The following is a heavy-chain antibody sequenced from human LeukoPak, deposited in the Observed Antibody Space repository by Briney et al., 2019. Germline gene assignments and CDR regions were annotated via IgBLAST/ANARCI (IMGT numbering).Heavy chain of an antibody. CDR2: IYYSGST. Sequence: SETLSLICSVSGGSISSSSHYWGWIRQPPGKRLEWIGSIYYSGSTYYNPSLKSRVTIAVDTSKIQFSLRLSSVTAADMAVYFCARLGYSVSWTDCCGQGTLVTVSS. J-gene: IGHJ4*02. D-gene: IGHD6-13*01. V-gene: IGHV4-39*01. CDR3: ARLGYSVSWTDC. CDR1: GGSISSSSHY.